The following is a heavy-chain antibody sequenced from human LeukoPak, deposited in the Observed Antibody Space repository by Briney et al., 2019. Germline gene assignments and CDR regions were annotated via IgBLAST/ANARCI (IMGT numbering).Heavy chain of an antibody. CDR1: GFTFSNYE. Sequence: GGSLRLSCAVSGFTFSNYEMNWVRQAPGKGLEWVSYISSSSSTIYYADSVKGRFTISRDNAKNSLYLQMNSLRAEDTAVYYCADYYYGLDVWGQGTTVTVSS. CDR2: ISSSSSTI. V-gene: IGHV3-48*03. J-gene: IGHJ6*02. CDR3: ADYYYGLDV.